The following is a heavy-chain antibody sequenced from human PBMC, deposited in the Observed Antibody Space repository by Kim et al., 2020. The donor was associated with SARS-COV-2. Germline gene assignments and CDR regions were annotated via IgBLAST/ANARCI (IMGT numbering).Heavy chain of an antibody. D-gene: IGHD5-12*01. Sequence: GGSLRLSCAASGFTFSKYWMHWVRQVPGEGLVWVSRSNEDGSITNYADSVRGRFTISRDNARSTLYLQMNSLGAEDTALYYCARDLSGSDDLWGQGSLVTV. CDR1: GFTFSKYW. V-gene: IGHV3-74*01. J-gene: IGHJ5*02. CDR2: SNEDGSIT. CDR3: ARDLSGSDDL.